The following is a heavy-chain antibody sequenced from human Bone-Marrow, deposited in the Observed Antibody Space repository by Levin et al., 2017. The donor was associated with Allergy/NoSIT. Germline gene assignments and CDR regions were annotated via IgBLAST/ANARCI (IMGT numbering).Heavy chain of an antibody. Sequence: ASVKVSCKASGYTFTSYYMHWVRQAPGQGLEWMGIINPSGGSTSYAQKFQGRVTMTRDTSTSTVYMELSSLRSEDTAVYYCARDGGGSHIVVVPAATVYGMDVWGQGTTVTVSS. CDR1: GYTFTSYY. J-gene: IGHJ6*02. CDR3: ARDGGGSHIVVVPAATVYGMDV. D-gene: IGHD2-2*01. V-gene: IGHV1-46*01. CDR2: INPSGGST.